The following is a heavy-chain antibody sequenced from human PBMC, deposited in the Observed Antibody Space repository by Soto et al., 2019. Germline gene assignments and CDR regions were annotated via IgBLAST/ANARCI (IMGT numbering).Heavy chain of an antibody. Sequence: EVQLLESGGGWLQPGGSLRLSCAASGFTFSSYAMNWVRQAPGKGLEWVSGITGSGAGSYYSDSVKGRFTIPRDNTKNTMYLKMNSLRSEDTAVYYCAKAYSNSCHNDWFDPLGQGTLVTVSS. CDR2: ITGSGAGS. V-gene: IGHV3-23*01. CDR3: AKAYSNSCHNDWFDP. CDR1: GFTFSSYA. J-gene: IGHJ5*02. D-gene: IGHD2-2*02.